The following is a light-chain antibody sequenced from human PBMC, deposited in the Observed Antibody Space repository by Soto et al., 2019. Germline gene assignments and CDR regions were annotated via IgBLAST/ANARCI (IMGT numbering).Light chain of an antibody. Sequence: QTVVTQEPSFSVSPGGTVTLTCALSSGSVSPSYYPSWYQQTPGQAPRTLIYSTNTRSSGVPDRFSGSILGNKAALTITGAQADDESDYYCVLFMGSGISIFGGGTKVTVL. V-gene: IGLV8-61*01. J-gene: IGLJ2*01. CDR1: SGSVSPSYY. CDR2: STN. CDR3: VLFMGSGISI.